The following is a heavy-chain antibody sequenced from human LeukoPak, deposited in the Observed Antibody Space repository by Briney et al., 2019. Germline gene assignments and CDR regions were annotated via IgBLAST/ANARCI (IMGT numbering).Heavy chain of an antibody. V-gene: IGHV4-39*01. Sequence: SETLSLTCTVSGGSISSSVDYWAWIRQPPGKGLGWIGIVYRSGTTTYNAPLQRRVTISVDTSKNQFSLKLSSVTAADTAFYHCARYSTSSGWFDPWGQGALVTVSS. CDR3: ARYSTSSGWFDP. CDR1: GGSISSSVDY. CDR2: VYRSGTT. D-gene: IGHD6-6*01. J-gene: IGHJ5*02.